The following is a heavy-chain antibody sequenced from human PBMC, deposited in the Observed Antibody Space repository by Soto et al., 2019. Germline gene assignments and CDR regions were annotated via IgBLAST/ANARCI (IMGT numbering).Heavy chain of an antibody. J-gene: IGHJ4*01. D-gene: IGHD2-8*02. V-gene: IGHV3-23*01. CDR3: AKDPSTGAPDC. CDR2: IHPSGGST. Sequence: PXGSLRLSCAASGFIFSNYGMSWVRQAPGKGLQWVATIHPSGGSTHYAESVRGRFTISRDNSRDTLYLQMNSLTAEDTAVYYCAKDPSTGAPDCWGHGTQVTVSS. CDR1: GFIFSNYG.